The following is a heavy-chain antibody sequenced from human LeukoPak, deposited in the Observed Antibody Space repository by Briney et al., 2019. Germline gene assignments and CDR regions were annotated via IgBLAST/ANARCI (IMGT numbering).Heavy chain of an antibody. CDR3: ASDYYDSSGFDY. D-gene: IGHD3-22*01. CDR2: INPNSGGT. CDR1: GYTFTGYY. J-gene: IGHJ4*02. V-gene: IGHV1-2*02. Sequence: ASVKVSCKASGYTFTGYYMHWVRQAPGQGLEWMGWINPNSGGTNYAQKFQGRVTMTRDTSISTAYMELSSLRSEDTAVYYCASDYYDSSGFDYWGQGTLVTVSS.